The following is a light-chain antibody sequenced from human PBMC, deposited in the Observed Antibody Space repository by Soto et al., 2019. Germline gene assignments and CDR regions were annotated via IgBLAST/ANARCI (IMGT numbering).Light chain of an antibody. CDR1: QSVSSSY. Sequence: EIVLTQSPGTLSLTPGERATLSCRARQSVSSSYLAWYQQKPGQAPRLLIYGASSRATGIPDRFSGSGSGTDFPLTISRLEPEDCAGYYCQQYGSSPYTFGQGTKLEIK. V-gene: IGKV3-20*01. CDR2: GAS. CDR3: QQYGSSPYT. J-gene: IGKJ2*01.